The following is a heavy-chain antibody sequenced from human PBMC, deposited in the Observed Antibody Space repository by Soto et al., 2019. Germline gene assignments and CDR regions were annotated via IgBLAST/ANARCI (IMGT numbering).Heavy chain of an antibody. V-gene: IGHV3-53*02. J-gene: IGHJ3*02. Sequence: EVQMVETGGGLIQPGGSLRLSCAASGFTVSSNYMSWVRQAPGKGLEWVSVIYSGGSTYYADSVKGRFTISRDNSKNTLYLQMNSLRAEDTAVYYCARDHYRKGRTIFGVVTQWGAFDIWGQGTMVTVSS. CDR2: IYSGGST. CDR1: GFTVSSNY. CDR3: ARDHYRKGRTIFGVVTQWGAFDI. D-gene: IGHD3-3*01.